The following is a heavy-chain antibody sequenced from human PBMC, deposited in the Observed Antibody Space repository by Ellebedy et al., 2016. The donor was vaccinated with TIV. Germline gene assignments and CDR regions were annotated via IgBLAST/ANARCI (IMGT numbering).Heavy chain of an antibody. CDR2: SSSDGSYT. D-gene: IGHD4-23*01. CDR1: GFTFTTHA. V-gene: IGHV3-74*01. J-gene: IGHJ4*02. CDR3: VIDRPGNSANADY. Sequence: PGGSLRLSCAGSGFTFTTHAMRLVRQAPGKGLEWVSHSSSDGSYTPYADSVKGRFTISRDNANNTLYLQMNSLRADDTSVYYCVIDRPGNSANADYWGQGTLVTVSS.